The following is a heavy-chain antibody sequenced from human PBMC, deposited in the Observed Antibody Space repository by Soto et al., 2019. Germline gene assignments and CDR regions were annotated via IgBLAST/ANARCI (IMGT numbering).Heavy chain of an antibody. V-gene: IGHV3-48*01. D-gene: IGHD3-10*01. CDR1: GFTFSRYS. CDR2: ISSSGSIT. Sequence: PGGSLRVSCAACGFTFSRYSMNWVRQAPGKGLEWVSYISSSGSITNYADSVKGRFTISRDSAKNSLYLQMNSLTAEDTAVYYCARDRSPGSIRGVIRQPDFDRWGQGT. CDR3: ARDRSPGSIRGVIRQPDFDR. J-gene: IGHJ4*02.